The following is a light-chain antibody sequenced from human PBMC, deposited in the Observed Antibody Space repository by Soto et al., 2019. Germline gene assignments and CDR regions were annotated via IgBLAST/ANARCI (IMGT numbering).Light chain of an antibody. V-gene: IGKV3-15*01. CDR3: QQYNKWPLT. J-gene: IGKJ2*01. Sequence: EMVMTQSPATLSVSPGERATLSCRASQSISSYLAWYQQKPGQGPRLLIYGASTWATGIPARFSGSGSGTEFTLTIRSRQSEDFAVYYCQQYNKWPLTFGHGTKLEIK. CDR1: QSISSY. CDR2: GAS.